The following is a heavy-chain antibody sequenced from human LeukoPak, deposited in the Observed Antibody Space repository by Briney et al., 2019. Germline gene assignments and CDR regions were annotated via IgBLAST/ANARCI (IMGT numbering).Heavy chain of an antibody. V-gene: IGHV1-69*13. CDR2: IIPIFGTA. CDR1: GGTFSSYA. CDR3: ARDGDIVATSKGLLDY. Sequence: GASVKVSCKASGGTFSSYAISWVRQAPGQGLEWMGGIIPIFGTANYAQKFQGRVTFTADESTSTAYMELRSLRSDDTAVYYCARDGDIVATSKGLLDYWGQGTLVTVSS. D-gene: IGHD5-12*01. J-gene: IGHJ4*02.